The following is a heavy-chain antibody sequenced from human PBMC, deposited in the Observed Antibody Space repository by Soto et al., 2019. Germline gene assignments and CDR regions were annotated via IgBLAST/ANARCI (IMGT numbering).Heavy chain of an antibody. CDR2: ISAYNGNT. D-gene: IGHD6-19*01. V-gene: IGHV1-18*01. J-gene: IGHJ6*02. CDR1: GYTFTSYG. Sequence: QVQLVQSGAEVKKPGASVKVSCKASGYTFTSYGISWVRQAPGQGLEWMGWISAYNGNTNYAQKLQGRVTMTTDTSTSTAYKELMCLRADDTAVYYCARVGMAVAGNYYFYGMDVWGQGTTVPGSS. CDR3: ARVGMAVAGNYYFYGMDV.